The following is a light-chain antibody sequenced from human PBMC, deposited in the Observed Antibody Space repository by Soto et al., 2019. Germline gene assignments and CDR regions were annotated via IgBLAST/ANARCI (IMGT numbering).Light chain of an antibody. V-gene: IGLV1-44*01. Sequence: QSVLTQPPSTSGTPGQRVTISCSGSSSNIGTNSVNWYQQLPGTAPKLLIYNSNQRPSGVPDRFSGSKSGTSASLAISGLQSEEEADYYCATWDDSLNGPVFGGGTKVTVL. CDR2: NSN. CDR1: SSNIGTNS. J-gene: IGLJ2*01. CDR3: ATWDDSLNGPV.